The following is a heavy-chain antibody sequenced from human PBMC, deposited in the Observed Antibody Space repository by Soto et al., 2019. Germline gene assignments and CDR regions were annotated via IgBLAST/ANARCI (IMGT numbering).Heavy chain of an antibody. CDR2: INHSGST. D-gene: IGHD3-3*01. V-gene: IGHV4-34*01. J-gene: IGHJ5*02. CDR3: ARGLKGYDRYGFWSGYNKDNWFDP. Sequence: PSETLSLTCAVYGGSFSGYYWSWIRQPPGKGLEWIGEINHSGSTNYNPSLKSRVTISVDTSKNQFSLKLSSVTAADTAAYYCARGLKGYDRYGFWSGYNKDNWFDPWGQGTLVTVSS. CDR1: GGSFSGYY.